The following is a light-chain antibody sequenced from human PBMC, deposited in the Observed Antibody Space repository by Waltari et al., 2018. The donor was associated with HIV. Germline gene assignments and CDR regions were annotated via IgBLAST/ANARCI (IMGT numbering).Light chain of an antibody. CDR3: QQSYRTPQLP. CDR1: QSSSSY. CDR2: AAS. Sequence: DIQMTQSPSSLSASVGDRVTITCRASQSSSSYLNWYQQKPGQAPKLLIYAASRLQSGVPSRFSGRGSGTDVPLSISSLQPEDFATYYCQQSYRTPQLPLGGGTKVALK. J-gene: IGKJ4*01. V-gene: IGKV1-39*01.